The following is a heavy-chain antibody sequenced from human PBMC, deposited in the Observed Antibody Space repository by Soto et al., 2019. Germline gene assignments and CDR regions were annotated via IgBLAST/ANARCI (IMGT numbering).Heavy chain of an antibody. J-gene: IGHJ6*02. D-gene: IGHD3-10*01. CDR1: GFTFSSYG. CDR2: ISYDGSNK. CDR3: AKDKEKGSGSYFAYYYYGIDV. V-gene: IGHV3-30*18. Sequence: QVQLVESGGGVVQPGRSLRLSCAASGFTFSSYGMHWVRQAPGKGLEWVAVISYDGSNKYYADSVKGRFTISRDNSKNTLYLQMNSLRAEDTAVYYCAKDKEKGSGSYFAYYYYGIDVWGQGTTVTVSS.